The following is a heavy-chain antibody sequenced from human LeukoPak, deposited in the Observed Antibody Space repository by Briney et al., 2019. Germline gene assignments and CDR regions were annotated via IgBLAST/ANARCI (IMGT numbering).Heavy chain of an antibody. CDR3: ASSIAVAGYYFDY. CDR2: IYSGGST. D-gene: IGHD6-19*01. Sequence: GGSLRLSCAASGFTVSSNYMSWVRQAPGKGLEWVSVIYSGGSTYYADSVKGRFTISRDNSKNTLYLQMNSLRAEDTAVYYCASSIAVAGYYFDYWGQGTLVTASS. CDR1: GFTVSSNY. J-gene: IGHJ4*02. V-gene: IGHV3-53*01.